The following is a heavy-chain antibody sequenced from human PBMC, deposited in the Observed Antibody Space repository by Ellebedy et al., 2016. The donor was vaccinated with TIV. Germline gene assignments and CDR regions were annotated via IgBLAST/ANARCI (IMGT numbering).Heavy chain of an antibody. CDR1: GFAFRSNA. V-gene: IGHV3-48*04. CDR3: ARGTGTTVTTRKYFQY. D-gene: IGHD4-17*01. J-gene: IGHJ1*01. Sequence: GESLKISCAASGFAFRSNAMHWVRQAPGKGLQWISYINHDSTSIQYADSVKGRFTISRDNAKNSLYLQMNSLRAEDTAVYYCARGTGTTVTTRKYFQYWGQGALVIVSS. CDR2: INHDSTSI.